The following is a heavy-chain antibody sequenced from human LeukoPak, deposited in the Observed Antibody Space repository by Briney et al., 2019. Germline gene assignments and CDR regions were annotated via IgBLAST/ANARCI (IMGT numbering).Heavy chain of an antibody. CDR2: ISGSGGST. D-gene: IGHD6-13*01. CDR1: GFTFSSYA. Sequence: GGSLSLSCAASGFTFSSYALSWVRQAPGKGLEWVSAISGSGGSTYYADSVKGRFTISRDNSKNKLYLQMNSLRAEDTAVYYCAKEIYSSGWSPDDYWGQGTLVTVSS. J-gene: IGHJ4*02. V-gene: IGHV3-23*01. CDR3: AKEIYSSGWSPDDY.